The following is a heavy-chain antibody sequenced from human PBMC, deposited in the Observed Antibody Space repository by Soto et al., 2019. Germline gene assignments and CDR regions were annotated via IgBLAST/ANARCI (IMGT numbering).Heavy chain of an antibody. CDR1: GFTFSSYA. Sequence: EVQLLESGGGLVQPGGSLRLSCAASGFTFSSYAMSWVRQAPGKGLEWVSAISGSGGSTYYADSVKGRFTISRDNSKNTLYLQMNSLRAEDTAVYYCAKAYYYDSSDVRILAPPADYWGQGTLVTVSS. CDR2: ISGSGGST. CDR3: AKAYYYDSSDVRILAPPADY. D-gene: IGHD3-22*01. V-gene: IGHV3-23*01. J-gene: IGHJ4*02.